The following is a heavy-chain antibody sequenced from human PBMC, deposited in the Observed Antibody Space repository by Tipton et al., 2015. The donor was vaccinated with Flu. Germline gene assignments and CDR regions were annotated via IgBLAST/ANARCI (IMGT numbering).Heavy chain of an antibody. CDR3: ARDYEPAASRGAFDI. Sequence: QLVQSGGGLIQPGGSLRLSCAASGFTVSSNYMSWVRQAPGKGLEWVSVIYSGGSTYYADSVKGRFTISRDNSKNTLYLQMNSLRAEDTAVYYCARDYEPAASRGAFDIWGQGTMVTVSS. V-gene: IGHV3-53*01. CDR2: IYSGGST. CDR1: GFTVSSNY. J-gene: IGHJ3*02. D-gene: IGHD2-2*01.